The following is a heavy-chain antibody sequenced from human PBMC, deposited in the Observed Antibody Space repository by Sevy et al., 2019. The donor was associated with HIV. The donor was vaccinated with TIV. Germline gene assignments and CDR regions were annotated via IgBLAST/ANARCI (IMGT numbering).Heavy chain of an antibody. CDR3: ARGLGLDC. J-gene: IGHJ4*02. V-gene: IGHV3-7*01. Sequence: GGSLRLSCAASGFTFSPYWMTWVRQAPGKGLEWVTNIRPDGSDKYYVDSVKGRFTISRDNAKNSLYLQMNSLRADDTAMYYWARGLGLDCWGQGALVTVSS. D-gene: IGHD3-16*01. CDR1: GFTFSPYW. CDR2: IRPDGSDK.